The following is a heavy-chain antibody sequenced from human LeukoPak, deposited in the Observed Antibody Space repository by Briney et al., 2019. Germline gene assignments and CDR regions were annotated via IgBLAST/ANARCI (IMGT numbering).Heavy chain of an antibody. D-gene: IGHD4-17*01. CDR3: ARDLEVTTWNYFDY. CDR1: GFTFSSCW. CDR2: IKQDGSEK. Sequence: GGSLRLSCAASGFTFSSCWMSWVRQAPGKGLGWVANIKQDGSEKYYVDSVKGRFTISRDNAKSSLYLQMNSLRAEDTAVYYCARDLEVTTWNYFDYWGQGTLVTVSS. V-gene: IGHV3-7*01. J-gene: IGHJ4*02.